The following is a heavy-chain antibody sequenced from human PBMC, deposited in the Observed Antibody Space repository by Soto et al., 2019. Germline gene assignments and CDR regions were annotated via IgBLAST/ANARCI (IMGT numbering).Heavy chain of an antibody. J-gene: IGHJ4*02. V-gene: IGHV1-8*01. CDR3: ARGRGWRDY. CDR1: GYTFTNYD. CDR2: MDPKSGNT. Sequence: QVQLVQSGAEVKKPGASVKVSCKASGYTFTNYDINWVRQAPGQGLEWLGWMDPKSGNTDYAQKFQGRVTITRNTSIYTAPLEVSSLSSEDTAVYFCARGRGWRDYWGQGTLVTVSS. D-gene: IGHD2-15*01.